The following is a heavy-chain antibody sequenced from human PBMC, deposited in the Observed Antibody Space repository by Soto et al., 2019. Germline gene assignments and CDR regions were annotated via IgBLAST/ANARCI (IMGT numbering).Heavy chain of an antibody. V-gene: IGHV3-21*01. J-gene: IGHJ6*03. CDR3: ARDPLWFGEFSYYYYYYMDV. D-gene: IGHD3-10*01. Sequence: EVQLVESGGGLVQPGGSLRLSCAASGFTFSSYSMNWVRQAPGKGLEWVSSISSSSSYIYYADSVKGRFTISRDNAKNSLYLQMNSLRAEDTAVYYCARDPLWFGEFSYYYYYYMDVWGKGTTVTVSS. CDR2: ISSSSSYI. CDR1: GFTFSSYS.